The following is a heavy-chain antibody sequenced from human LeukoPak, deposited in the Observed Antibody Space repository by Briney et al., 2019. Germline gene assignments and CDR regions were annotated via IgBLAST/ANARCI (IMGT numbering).Heavy chain of an antibody. CDR1: GYSFTSYW. Sequence: GESLQISCKGSGYSFTSYWIGWVRQMPGQGVEWVGIIFPGDSDARYSPSFQGQVTISADKSISTAYLQWSSLKASDTAMYYCARGKIAAPGTLDYWGQGTLVTVSS. CDR2: IFPGDSDA. CDR3: ARGKIAAPGTLDY. J-gene: IGHJ4*02. D-gene: IGHD6-13*01. V-gene: IGHV5-51*01.